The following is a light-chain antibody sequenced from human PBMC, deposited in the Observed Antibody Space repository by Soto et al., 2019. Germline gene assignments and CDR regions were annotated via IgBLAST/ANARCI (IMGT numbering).Light chain of an antibody. Sequence: QSVLTQPASVSGSPGQSIAISCTGSGSDVGGYNYVSWYQQHPGKAPKLIIYGVSHRPSGVSPRFSASRSAYTASLTISVLQHEDEADYYCSSFTSSYFYVFGPGTKLTVL. CDR1: GSDVGGYNY. J-gene: IGLJ1*01. V-gene: IGLV2-14*01. CDR3: SSFTSSYFYV. CDR2: GVS.